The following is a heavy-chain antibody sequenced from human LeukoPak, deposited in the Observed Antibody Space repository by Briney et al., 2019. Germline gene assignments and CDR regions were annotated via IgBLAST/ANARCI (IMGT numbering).Heavy chain of an antibody. V-gene: IGHV3-11*05. Sequence: GGSLRLSCAASGFTFSDYYMSSIRQAPGKGLEWVSYISSSSSYTNYADSVKGRFTISRDNAKNSLYLQMNSLRAEDTAVYYCAKDRAQQLVLDFWGQGTLVTVSS. CDR2: ISSSSSYT. D-gene: IGHD6-13*01. J-gene: IGHJ4*02. CDR1: GFTFSDYY. CDR3: AKDRAQQLVLDF.